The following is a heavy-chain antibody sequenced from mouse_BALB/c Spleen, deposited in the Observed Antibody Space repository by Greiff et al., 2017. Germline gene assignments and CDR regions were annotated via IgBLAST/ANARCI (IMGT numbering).Heavy chain of an antibody. CDR3: ARSKGDGRAWFAY. D-gene: IGHD2-3*01. CDR1: GYTFSSYW. J-gene: IGHJ3*01. Sequence: QVQLQQSGAELMKPGASVKISCKATGYTFSSYWIEWVKQRPGHGLEWIGEILPGSGSTNYNEKFKGKATFTADTSSNTAYMQLSSLTSEDSAVYYCARSKGDGRAWFAYWGQGTLVTVSA. CDR2: ILPGSGST. V-gene: IGHV1-9*01.